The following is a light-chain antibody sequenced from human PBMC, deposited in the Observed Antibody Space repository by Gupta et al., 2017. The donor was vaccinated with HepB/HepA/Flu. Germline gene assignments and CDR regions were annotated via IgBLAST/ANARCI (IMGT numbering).Light chain of an antibody. J-gene: IGKJ2*02. CDR2: DAS. Sequence: EIVLTQSPATLSLSPGERATLSCIASQSISYYVAWYQQKPGQAPRLLIYDASITATGLPARFSGSTSVTDFTLIINILDREDFTVYYSQELSSWPCTFGQGSKLEI. CDR1: QSISYY. V-gene: IGKV3-11*01. CDR3: QELSSWPCT.